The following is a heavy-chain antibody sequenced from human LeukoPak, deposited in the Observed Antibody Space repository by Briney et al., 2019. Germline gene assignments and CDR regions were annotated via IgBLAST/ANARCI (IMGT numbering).Heavy chain of an antibody. CDR2: IYPGDSDA. D-gene: IGHD2-2*01. V-gene: IGHV5-51*01. Sequence: GESLKISCQGSGYSFTTYWIGWVRQMPGKGLEWMGIIYPGDSDARYGPAFQGQVTISADKSISTAYLQWSSLKASDTAMYYRARRYCSGNNCYANFDYWGQGTLVTVSA. CDR3: ARRYCSGNNCYANFDY. J-gene: IGHJ4*02. CDR1: GYSFTTYW.